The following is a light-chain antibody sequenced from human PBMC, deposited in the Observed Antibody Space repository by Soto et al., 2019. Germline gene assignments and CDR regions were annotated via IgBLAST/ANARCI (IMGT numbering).Light chain of an antibody. CDR1: NSDVGSYYP. J-gene: IGLJ1*01. Sequence: QSALTQPASMSGSPGQSITISCTGTNSDVGSYYPVSWFQQHPGKAPKLIIYEVNKRPSGVSDRFSGSKSGNTASLTISGLQAADEAEYYCCSYAGDTTFFVFGTGTKLTVL. CDR2: EVN. V-gene: IGLV2-23*02. CDR3: CSYAGDTTFFV.